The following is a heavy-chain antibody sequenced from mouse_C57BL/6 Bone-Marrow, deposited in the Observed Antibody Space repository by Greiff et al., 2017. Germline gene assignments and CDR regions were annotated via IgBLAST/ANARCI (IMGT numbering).Heavy chain of an antibody. D-gene: IGHD2-2*01. J-gene: IGHJ2*01. V-gene: IGHV1-81*01. CDR1: GYTFTSYG. Sequence: QVQLKESGAELARPGASVKLSCKASGYTFTSYGIRWVKQSPGQGLEWIGEIYPRSGNTYYNEKFKGKATLTADKSSSTAYMELRSLTSEDSAVYFCARGDLLWLRQGVDYWGQGTTLTVSS. CDR3: ARGDLLWLRQGVDY. CDR2: IYPRSGNT.